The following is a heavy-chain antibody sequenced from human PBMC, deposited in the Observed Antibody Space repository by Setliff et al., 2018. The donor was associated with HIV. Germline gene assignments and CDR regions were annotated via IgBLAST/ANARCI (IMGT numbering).Heavy chain of an antibody. CDR3: ARVIVDFDSSGFYYFDS. Sequence: ASVKVSCKTSGYTSNSYGISWVRQAPGQGLEWVGLNIAFNGKTNSAPKFRGRVIMTTDTSTSTAHMELRSLRSDDTAIYYCARVIVDFDSSGFYYFDSWGQGTLVTV. J-gene: IGHJ4*02. CDR2: NIAFNGKT. V-gene: IGHV1-18*01. D-gene: IGHD3-22*01. CDR1: GYTSNSYG.